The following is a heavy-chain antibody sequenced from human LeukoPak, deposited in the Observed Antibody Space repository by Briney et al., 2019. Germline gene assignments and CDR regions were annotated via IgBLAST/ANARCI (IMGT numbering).Heavy chain of an antibody. CDR2: IYYSGST. V-gene: IGHV4-59*01. J-gene: IGHJ1*01. CDR3: ARGIYGGQGYFQH. Sequence: SETLSLTCTVSGGSISSYYWSGIRQPPGKGLEWIGYIYYSGSTNYNPSLKSRVTISVDTSKNQLSLKLSSVTAADTAVYYCARGIYGGQGYFQHWGQGTLVTVSS. CDR1: GGSISSYY. D-gene: IGHD4-23*01.